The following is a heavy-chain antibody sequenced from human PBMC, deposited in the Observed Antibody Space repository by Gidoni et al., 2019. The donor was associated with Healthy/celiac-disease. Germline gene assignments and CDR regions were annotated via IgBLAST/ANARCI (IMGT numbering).Heavy chain of an antibody. Sequence: EVQLVESGGGLVKPGGSLRLSCAASGLTFSSYSMNWVRQAPGKGLEWVSSISSSSSYIYYADSVKGRFTISRDNAKNSLYLQMNSLRAEDTAVYYCARDRGDYIWGSYFDYWGQGTLVTVSS. CDR1: GLTFSSYS. CDR3: ARDRGDYIWGSYFDY. CDR2: ISSSSSYI. V-gene: IGHV3-21*01. J-gene: IGHJ4*02. D-gene: IGHD3-16*01.